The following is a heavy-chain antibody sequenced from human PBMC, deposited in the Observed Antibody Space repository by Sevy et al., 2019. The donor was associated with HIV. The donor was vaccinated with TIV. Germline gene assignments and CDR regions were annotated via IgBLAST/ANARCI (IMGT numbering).Heavy chain of an antibody. J-gene: IGHJ3*02. CDR2: ISFSSSYI. CDR1: GFTFDTYT. Sequence: GGSLRLSCAASGFTFDTYTMNWVRQAPGKGLEWVSSISFSSSYIYYADSVKGRFTISRDNAKSSLYLQMNSLRADDTAVYYCAREVSSPGYYDIAGYGDEAFDIWGQGTMVTVSS. V-gene: IGHV3-21*01. D-gene: IGHD3-22*01. CDR3: AREVSSPGYYDIAGYGDEAFDI.